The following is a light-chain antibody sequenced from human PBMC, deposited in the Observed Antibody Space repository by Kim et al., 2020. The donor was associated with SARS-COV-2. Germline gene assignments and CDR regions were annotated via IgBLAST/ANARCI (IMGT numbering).Light chain of an antibody. CDR3: QKYNSAPWT. Sequence: ASVGDRDTITCRARQDIANSLAWYQQKPGKVPKVLIYAASTLQSGVPSRFSGGGSGTEFTLTIGSLQTEDVATYYCQKYNSAPWTFGPGTKVDIK. CDR1: QDIANS. CDR2: AAS. J-gene: IGKJ1*01. V-gene: IGKV1-27*01.